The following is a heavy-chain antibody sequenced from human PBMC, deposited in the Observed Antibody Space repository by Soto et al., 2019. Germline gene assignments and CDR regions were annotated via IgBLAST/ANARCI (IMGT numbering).Heavy chain of an antibody. CDR2: VSHDGRNT. V-gene: IGHV3-30*03. D-gene: IGHD2-8*02. J-gene: IGHJ4*02. CDR1: GFTFSDYA. CDR3: AREKLVDYYFDY. Sequence: GGSLRLSCAASGFTFSDYAMHWVRQAPGKGLEWVAVVSHDGRNTHYADSVKGRFTISRDNPRNTLYLQMNSLRAEDTAVYYCAREKLVDYYFDYWGQGTLVTVSS.